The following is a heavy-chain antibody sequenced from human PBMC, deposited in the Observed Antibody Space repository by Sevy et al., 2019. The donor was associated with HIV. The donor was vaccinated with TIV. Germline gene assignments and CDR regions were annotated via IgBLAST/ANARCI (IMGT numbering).Heavy chain of an antibody. CDR2: ISYDGGTK. Sequence: GGSLRLSCAASGFTLGDFALHWVRHIPGKGLEWVAVISYDGGTKFYADVAKGRFTISRDNSKNTLYLHVNSLRVEDTAVYYCARSLYSTGYHRQSYFYYSLDVWVQGTTVTVSS. CDR1: GFTLGDFA. J-gene: IGHJ6*02. V-gene: IGHV3-30-3*01. D-gene: IGHD6-19*01. CDR3: ARSLYSTGYHRQSYFYYSLDV.